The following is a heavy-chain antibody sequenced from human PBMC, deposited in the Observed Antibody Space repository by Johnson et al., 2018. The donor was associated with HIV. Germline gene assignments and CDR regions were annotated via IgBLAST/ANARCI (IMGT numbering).Heavy chain of an antibody. Sequence: QVQLVESGGGLVKPGGSLRVSCAASGFTFSDYSMSWIRQAPGKGLEWVSYIRSSGSPIYYADSVKARFTISRNNAKNSLYLQMNSRRAEDTALYYCARRLAQGSPIEYYVGAFDIWGQGTMVTVSS. J-gene: IGHJ3*02. D-gene: IGHD3-10*02. V-gene: IGHV3-11*01. CDR2: IRSSGSPI. CDR3: ARRLAQGSPIEYYVGAFDI. CDR1: GFTFSDYS.